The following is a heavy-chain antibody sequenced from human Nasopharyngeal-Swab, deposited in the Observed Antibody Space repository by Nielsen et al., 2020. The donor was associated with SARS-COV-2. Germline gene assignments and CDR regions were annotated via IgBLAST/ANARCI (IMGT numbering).Heavy chain of an antibody. Sequence: ASVKVSCKASGYTFTSYDINWVRQATGQGLEWMGWMNPNSGNTGYAQKFQGRVTMTRNTSISTAYMELSSLRSEDTAVYYCARVHQYQPLFHYYYSMDVWGKGTTVTVSS. CDR2: MNPNSGNT. D-gene: IGHD2-2*01. CDR3: ARVHQYQPLFHYYYSMDV. CDR1: GYTFTSYD. J-gene: IGHJ6*03. V-gene: IGHV1-8*01.